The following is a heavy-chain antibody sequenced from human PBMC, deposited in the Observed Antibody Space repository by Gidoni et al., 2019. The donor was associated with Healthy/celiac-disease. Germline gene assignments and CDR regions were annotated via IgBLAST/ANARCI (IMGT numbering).Heavy chain of an antibody. CDR1: GGSFSGYY. J-gene: IGHJ4*02. CDR2: INHSGST. CDR3: ARVAEWMATKRYYFDY. V-gene: IGHV4-34*01. Sequence: QVQLQQWGAGLLKPSETLSLTCAVYGGSFSGYYWSWIRQPPGKGLEWIGEINHSGSTNYNPSLKSRVTISVDTSKNQFSLKLSSVTAADTAVYYCARVAEWMATKRYYFDYWGQGTLVTVSS. D-gene: IGHD5-12*01.